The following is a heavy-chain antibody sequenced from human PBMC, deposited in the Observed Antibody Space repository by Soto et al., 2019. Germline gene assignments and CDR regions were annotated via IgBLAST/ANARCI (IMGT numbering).Heavy chain of an antibody. D-gene: IGHD6-13*01. CDR2: IWYDGSNE. Sequence: ESGGGVVQPGRSLRLSCTASGFTFNSYAMHWVRQAPGKGLEWVAVIWYDGSNEYYAGSVKGRFTISRETSKNTLYLQMNSLRAEDTAVYYCARSGTLKGYPFAYWGQGTRVTVSS. CDR3: ARSGTLKGYPFAY. J-gene: IGHJ4*02. V-gene: IGHV3-33*01. CDR1: GFTFNSYA.